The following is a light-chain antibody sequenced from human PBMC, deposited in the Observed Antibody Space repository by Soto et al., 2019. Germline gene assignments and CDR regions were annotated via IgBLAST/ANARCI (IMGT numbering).Light chain of an antibody. V-gene: IGKV3-11*01. Sequence: EIVLTQSPATLSLSPGARAPLSCRARQSVSSYLAWYQQKPGQAPRLLIFDASNRATGIPARFSGSGSGTDFTLTISSLQPEDFAVYYCQQRNNWPPSITFGQGTRLEIK. CDR3: QQRNNWPPSIT. CDR1: QSVSSY. CDR2: DAS. J-gene: IGKJ5*01.